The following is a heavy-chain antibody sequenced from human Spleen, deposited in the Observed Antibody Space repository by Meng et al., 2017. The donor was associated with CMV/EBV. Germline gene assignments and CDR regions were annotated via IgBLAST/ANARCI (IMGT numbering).Heavy chain of an antibody. CDR3: AREVGDY. CDR2: IYYSGST. V-gene: IGHV4-30-4*08. D-gene: IGHD1-26*01. CDR1: GGSISSGDYY. Sequence: QVQLPESGPGLVKPSTPLSLHCPVFGGSISSGDYYWSWIRQPPGQGLEWIGYIYYSGSTYCNPSLKSRVTRSVDTSKNQFSLKLSSVTAADTAVYYCAREVGDYWGQGTLVTVSS. J-gene: IGHJ4*02.